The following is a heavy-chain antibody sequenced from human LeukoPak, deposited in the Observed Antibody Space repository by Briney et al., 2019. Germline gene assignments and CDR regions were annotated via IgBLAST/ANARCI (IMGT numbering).Heavy chain of an antibody. V-gene: IGHV4-34*01. CDR2: INHSGST. J-gene: IGHJ6*04. CDR3: AREGVVVPAAPYYYYGMDV. Sequence: SETLTLTCGVYGGSLSGYYWSWIRQPPGKGREWIGEINHSGSTNYHPSLKSRVTISVDTSKNQFSLKLRSVTAADTAVYYCAREGVVVPAAPYYYYGMDVWGKGTTVTVSS. D-gene: IGHD2-2*01. CDR1: GGSLSGYY.